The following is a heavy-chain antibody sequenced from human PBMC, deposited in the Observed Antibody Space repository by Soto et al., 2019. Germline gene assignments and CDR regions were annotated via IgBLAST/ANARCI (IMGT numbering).Heavy chain of an antibody. J-gene: IGHJ3*02. Sequence: GGSLRLSCAASGFTFSSYSMNWVRQAPGKGLEWVSSISSSSSYIYYADSVKGRFTISRDNAKNSLYLQMNSLRAEDTAVYYCARDMTRDCSGGSCYLDAFDIWGQGTMVTVSS. V-gene: IGHV3-21*01. CDR1: GFTFSSYS. CDR2: ISSSSSYI. CDR3: ARDMTRDCSGGSCYLDAFDI. D-gene: IGHD2-15*01.